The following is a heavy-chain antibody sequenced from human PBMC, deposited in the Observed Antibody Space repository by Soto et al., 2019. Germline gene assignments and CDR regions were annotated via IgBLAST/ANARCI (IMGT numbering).Heavy chain of an antibody. CDR1: GGSISSSNW. CDR2: IYHSGST. Sequence: SETLSLTCAVSGGSISSSNWWSWVRPPPGKGLEWIGEIYHSGSTNYNPSLKSRVTISVDKSKNQFSLKLSSVTAADSAVYYCARSSSWYPSHFDYWGQGTLVTVSS. J-gene: IGHJ4*02. D-gene: IGHD6-13*01. V-gene: IGHV4-4*02. CDR3: ARSSSWYPSHFDY.